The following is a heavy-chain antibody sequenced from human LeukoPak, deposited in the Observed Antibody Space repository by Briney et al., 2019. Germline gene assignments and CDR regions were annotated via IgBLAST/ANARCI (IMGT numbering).Heavy chain of an antibody. D-gene: IGHD3-22*01. CDR2: INHSGST. CDR3: AGHDGSGYSFFDC. V-gene: IGHV4-34*01. J-gene: IGHJ4*02. CDR1: GGSFSGYY. Sequence: SETLSLTCAVYGGSFSGYYWSWIRQPPGKGLEWIGEINHSGSTNYNPSLKSRVTISVDTSKNQFSLKLSSVTAADTAVYYCAGHDGSGYSFFDCWGQGTLVTVSS.